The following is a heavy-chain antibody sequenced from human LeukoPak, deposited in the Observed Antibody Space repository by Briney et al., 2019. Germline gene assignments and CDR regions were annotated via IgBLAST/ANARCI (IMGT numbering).Heavy chain of an antibody. J-gene: IGHJ6*02. CDR2: IYYSGST. V-gene: IGHV4-39*01. Sequence: PSETLSLTCTVSGGSISSSRYYWGWIRQPPGKGLEWIGSIYYSGSTYYNPSLKSRVTISVDTSKNQFSLKLSSVTAADTAVYYCARVLKLYCSSTSCYRGYGMDVWGQGTTVTVSS. D-gene: IGHD2-2*01. CDR1: GGSISSSRYY. CDR3: ARVLKLYCSSTSCYRGYGMDV.